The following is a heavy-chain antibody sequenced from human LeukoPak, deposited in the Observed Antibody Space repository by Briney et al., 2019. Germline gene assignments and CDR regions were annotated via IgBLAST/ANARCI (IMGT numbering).Heavy chain of an antibody. CDR3: GRDADYYYYYMDV. CDR2: IYYSGST. CDR1: GGSISSQY. J-gene: IGHJ6*03. Sequence: SETLSLTCTVSGGSISSQYWSWIRQPPGKGLEWIGYIYYSGSTNYNPSLKSRVTISVDTSKNQFSLKLSSVTAADTAVYYCGRDADYYYYYMDVWGKGTTVTVSS. V-gene: IGHV4-59*11.